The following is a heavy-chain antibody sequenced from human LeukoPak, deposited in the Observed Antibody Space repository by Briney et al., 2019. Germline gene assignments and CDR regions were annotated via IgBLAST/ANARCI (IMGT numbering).Heavy chain of an antibody. J-gene: IGHJ3*02. Sequence: GASVKVSCKASGYTFTSYGISWVRQAPGQGLEWMGWISAYNGNTNYAQKFQGRVTMTTDTSTSTAYMELRSLRSDDTAVYYCARDLASAYDSSGVAFDIWGQGTMVTVSS. CDR1: GYTFTSYG. D-gene: IGHD3-22*01. CDR3: ARDLASAYDSSGVAFDI. V-gene: IGHV1-18*01. CDR2: ISAYNGNT.